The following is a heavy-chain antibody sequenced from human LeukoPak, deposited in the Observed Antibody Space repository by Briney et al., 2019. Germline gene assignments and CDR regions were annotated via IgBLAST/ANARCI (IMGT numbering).Heavy chain of an antibody. CDR3: ARGLVVGATYFDY. D-gene: IGHD1-26*01. J-gene: IGHJ4*02. Sequence: PSETLSLTCTVSGGSISNKYWSWIRQPPGKGLEWIGYIYYSGSTNYNPSLKSRVTISVDTSKNQFSLKLSSVTAADTAVYYCARGLVVGATYFDYWGQGTLVTVSS. V-gene: IGHV4-59*01. CDR1: GGSISNKY. CDR2: IYYSGST.